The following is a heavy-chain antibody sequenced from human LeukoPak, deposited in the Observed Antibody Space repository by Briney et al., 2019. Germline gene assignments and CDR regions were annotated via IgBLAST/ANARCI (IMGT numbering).Heavy chain of an antibody. CDR1: GGTFSSYA. Sequence: SVKVSCKASGGTFSSYAISWVRQAPGQGLEWMGGIIPIFGTANYAQKFQGRVTITADESTSTAYMELSSLRSEDTAVYYCARDKDGSGTPDYRFDYWGQGTLVTVSS. CDR2: IIPIFGTA. V-gene: IGHV1-69*13. CDR3: ARDKDGSGTPDYRFDY. D-gene: IGHD3-10*01. J-gene: IGHJ4*02.